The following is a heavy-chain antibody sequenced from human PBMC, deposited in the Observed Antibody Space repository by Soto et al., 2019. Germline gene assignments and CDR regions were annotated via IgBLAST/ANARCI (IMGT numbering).Heavy chain of an antibody. Sequence: EVQLLESGGAFVQPGGSLRLSCADSGFTFSNYAMSWVRKAPGKALEWVSAITHSAGDTFHADSLKGRFTISRDNRENTLYMQMNSLTAEDTAVYYCANGSSSSRPYYFDYWGQGTLVTVS. CDR1: GFTFSNYA. D-gene: IGHD2-2*01. J-gene: IGHJ4*02. CDR2: ITHSAGDT. V-gene: IGHV3-23*01. CDR3: ANGSSSSRPYYFDY.